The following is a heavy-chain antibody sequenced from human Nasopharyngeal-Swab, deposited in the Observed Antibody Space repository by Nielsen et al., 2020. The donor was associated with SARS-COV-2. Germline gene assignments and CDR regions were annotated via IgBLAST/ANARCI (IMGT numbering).Heavy chain of an antibody. J-gene: IGHJ2*01. CDR1: GFTFDDYA. CDR3: ANGPAGSYWYFDL. V-gene: IGHV3-9*01. CDR2: ISWNSGSI. D-gene: IGHD2-15*01. Sequence: SLKISCAASGFTFDDYAMHWVRQAPGKGLEWVSGISWNSGSIAYADSVKGRFTISRDNSKNTLYLQMNSLRAEDTAVYYCANGPAGSYWYFDLWGRGTLVTVSS.